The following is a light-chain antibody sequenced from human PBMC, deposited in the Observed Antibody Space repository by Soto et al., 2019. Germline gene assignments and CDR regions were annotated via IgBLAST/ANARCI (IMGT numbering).Light chain of an antibody. V-gene: IGLV2-14*03. CDR1: SNDVGGFNY. Sequence: QSVLTQPASVSGSPGQSITISCTGTSNDVGGFNYVSWYQQLPGKAPKLVIYDVTHRTSGVSDRFSGSRSGNTASLTISGLQAEDEADYYCTSFTSGSTPYGLGTGTKSPS. CDR3: TSFTSGSTPYG. J-gene: IGLJ1*01. CDR2: DVT.